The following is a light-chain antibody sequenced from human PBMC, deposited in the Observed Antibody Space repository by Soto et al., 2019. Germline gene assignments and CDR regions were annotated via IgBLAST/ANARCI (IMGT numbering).Light chain of an antibody. CDR1: SRDVGAYNY. J-gene: IGLJ3*02. Sequence: QSALTQPPSASGSPGQSVTISCTGTSRDVGAYNYVSWYQQHAGKAPKLVIYEVTKRPSGVPDRFTGSKCANTASLTVSGLPAEDEADYYCSSFASSNTWVFGGGTKLTFL. CDR2: EVT. V-gene: IGLV2-8*01. CDR3: SSFASSNTWV.